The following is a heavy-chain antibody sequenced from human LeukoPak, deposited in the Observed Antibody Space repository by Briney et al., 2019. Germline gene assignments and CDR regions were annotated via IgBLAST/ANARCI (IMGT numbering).Heavy chain of an antibody. Sequence: GESLKISCKGSGYSFTNYRIGWVRQMPGKGLEWMGIIYPANSDRKYSPSFRGQVTISADKSISTAYLQWRSLKAPDTAMYYCARQANSGYGGIAFDIWGQGAMVTVSS. D-gene: IGHD5-12*01. CDR1: GYSFTNYR. CDR2: IYPANSDR. J-gene: IGHJ3*02. CDR3: ARQANSGYGGIAFDI. V-gene: IGHV5-51*01.